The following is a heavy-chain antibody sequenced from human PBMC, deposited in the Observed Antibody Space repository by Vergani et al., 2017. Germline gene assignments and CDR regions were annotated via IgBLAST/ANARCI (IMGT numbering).Heavy chain of an antibody. V-gene: IGHV1-18*04. CDR1: GYTFRNYG. Sequence: QVQLVQSGAEGKKPGASVKVSCEGSGYTFRNYGISWVRQAPGEGLEWLGWISVYNGETKFAQKFQGRVTLTRDTSTDTAYMEMGSLRSDDTAVYYCARDRGNSGDYNFDYWGQGTLVTVSS. D-gene: IGHD1-26*01. J-gene: IGHJ4*02. CDR3: ARDRGNSGDYNFDY. CDR2: ISVYNGET.